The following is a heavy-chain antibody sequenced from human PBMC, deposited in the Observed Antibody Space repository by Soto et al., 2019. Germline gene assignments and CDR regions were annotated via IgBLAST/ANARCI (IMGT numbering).Heavy chain of an antibody. J-gene: IGHJ4*02. Sequence: QVQLQQWGAGLLKPSETLSLTCAVYGGSFSGYYWSWIRQPPGKGLEWIGEINHSGSTNYNPSLKSRVTLSVDTSKNQFSLKLSSVTAADTAVYYCARVGGGMVRGVEDDYWGQGSLVTVSS. CDR1: GGSFSGYY. V-gene: IGHV4-34*01. D-gene: IGHD3-10*01. CDR2: INHSGST. CDR3: ARVGGGMVRGVEDDY.